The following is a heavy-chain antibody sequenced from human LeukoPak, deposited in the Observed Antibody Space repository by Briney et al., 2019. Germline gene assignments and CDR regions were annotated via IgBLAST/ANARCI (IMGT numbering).Heavy chain of an antibody. CDR1: GGSFSGYY. Sequence: KASETLSLTCAVYGGSFSGYYWSWIRQPPGKGLEWIGEINHSGSTNYNPSLKSRVTISVDTSKNQFSLKLSSVTAADTAVYYCARLTRVLLWFGELLSNFDYWGQGTLVTVSS. V-gene: IGHV4-34*01. D-gene: IGHD3-10*01. CDR2: INHSGST. J-gene: IGHJ4*02. CDR3: ARLTRVLLWFGELLSNFDY.